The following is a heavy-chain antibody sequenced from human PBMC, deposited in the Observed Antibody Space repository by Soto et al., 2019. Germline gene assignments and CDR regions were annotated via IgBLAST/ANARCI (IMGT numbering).Heavy chain of an antibody. J-gene: IGHJ4*02. D-gene: IGHD1-26*01. CDR2: ITTDGGST. Sequence: GGSLRLSCAASGFTFRGYWMNWVRQAPGKGLVWVSHITTDGGSTNYADSVKGRFTISRDNAKDTLYLYMSSLRVDDTAVYYCARDRDIVGASPLAYWGQGTLVTV. CDR3: ARDRDIVGASPLAY. CDR1: GFTFRGYW. V-gene: IGHV3-74*01.